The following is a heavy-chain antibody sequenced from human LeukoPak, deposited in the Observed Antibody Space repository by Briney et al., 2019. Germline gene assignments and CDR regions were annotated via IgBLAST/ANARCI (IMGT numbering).Heavy chain of an antibody. CDR3: ARLRVSGSYLYYFDY. Sequence: SETLSLTYTVSNGSISSYHWSCVRQPPGKGLEWIGYILTSGTTNYNPSLKSRLTISVDTSKNQFTLKLSSVTAADTAVYYCARLRVSGSYLYYFDYWGQGTLVTVSS. CDR2: ILTSGTT. D-gene: IGHD1-26*01. CDR1: NGSISSYH. V-gene: IGHV4-4*09. J-gene: IGHJ4*02.